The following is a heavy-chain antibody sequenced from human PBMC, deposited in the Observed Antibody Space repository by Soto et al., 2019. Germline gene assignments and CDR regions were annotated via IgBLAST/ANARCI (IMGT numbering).Heavy chain of an antibody. J-gene: IGHJ4*02. CDR1: GFTFSSYA. CDR3: AKVKYCSGGSCYSLVAGFVVDY. D-gene: IGHD2-15*01. V-gene: IGHV3-23*01. Sequence: GGSLRLSCAASGFTFSSYAMSWVRQAPGKGLEWVSAISGSSGSTYYADSVKGRFTISRDNSKNTLYLQMNSLRAEDTAVYYCAKVKYCSGGSCYSLVAGFVVDYWGQGTLVTVSS. CDR2: ISGSSGST.